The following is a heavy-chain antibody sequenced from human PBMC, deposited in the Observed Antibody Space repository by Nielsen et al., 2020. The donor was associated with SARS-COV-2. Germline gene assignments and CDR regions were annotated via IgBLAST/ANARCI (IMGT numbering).Heavy chain of an antibody. Sequence: GESLKISCAASGFTFDDYAMHWVRQAPGKGLEWVSLISGDGGSTYYADSVKGRFTISRDNSKNSLYLQMNSLRTEDTALYYCAKAHVLRFLEWLPAPHYGMDVWGQGTTVTVSS. CDR3: AKAHVLRFLEWLPAPHYGMDV. D-gene: IGHD3-3*01. J-gene: IGHJ6*02. CDR2: ISGDGGST. V-gene: IGHV3-43*02. CDR1: GFTFDDYA.